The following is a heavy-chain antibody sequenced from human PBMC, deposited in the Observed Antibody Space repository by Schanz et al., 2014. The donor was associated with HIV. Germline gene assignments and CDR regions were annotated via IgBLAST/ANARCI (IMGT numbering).Heavy chain of an antibody. CDR1: GYTFTDYF. CDR2: INPNSGGT. Sequence: QVQLVQSGAEVKKPGASVKVSCKASGYTFTDYFVHWVRQAPGQGLEWMGWINPNSGGTNYAPKFQGRVTMTRDTSISTAYMELSRLRSDDTAVYYCASDLSVYSSSSSVWGQGTTVTVSS. J-gene: IGHJ6*02. V-gene: IGHV1-2*02. CDR3: ASDLSVYSSSSSV. D-gene: IGHD6-13*01.